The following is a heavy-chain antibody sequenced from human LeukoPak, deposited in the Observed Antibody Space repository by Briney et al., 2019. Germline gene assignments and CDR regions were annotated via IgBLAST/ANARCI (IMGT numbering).Heavy chain of an antibody. D-gene: IGHD6-13*01. J-gene: IGHJ4*02. CDR3: EKDHITQLVSDY. Sequence: ASVKVSXKASGGTFSSYAISWVRQAPGQGLEWMGRIIPIFGTANYAQKFQGRVTITTDESTSTAYMELSSLRSEDTAVYYCEKDHITQLVSDYWGQGTLVTVSS. V-gene: IGHV1-69*05. CDR1: GGTFSSYA. CDR2: IIPIFGTA.